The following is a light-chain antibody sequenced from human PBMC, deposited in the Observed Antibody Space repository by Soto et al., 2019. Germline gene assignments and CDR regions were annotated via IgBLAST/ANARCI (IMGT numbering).Light chain of an antibody. Sequence: DIQMTQCPSSLSASVGDRVTITGRASQDISNYLNWYQQKPGKSPKLLIYDASNLETGVPARFSGSGSGTEFTLPISSLQSEAFAVYYCQQYNNWPRTFGQGTRLEIK. CDR3: QQYNNWPRT. J-gene: IGKJ5*01. CDR2: DAS. V-gene: IGKV1-33*01. CDR1: QDISNY.